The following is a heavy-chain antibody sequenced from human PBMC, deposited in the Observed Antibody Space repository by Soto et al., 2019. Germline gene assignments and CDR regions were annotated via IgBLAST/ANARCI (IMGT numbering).Heavy chain of an antibody. J-gene: IGHJ4*02. CDR1: GGSISSGDYY. V-gene: IGHV4-31*03. Sequence: SETLSLTCTVSGGSISSGDYYWSWIRQHPGKGLEWIGYIYYSGSTYYSPSLKSRVTISVDTSKNHFSLKLSSVTAADTAVYYCARAKLRVPTAVGWFDYWGQGTLVTVSS. CDR2: IYYSGST. CDR3: ARAKLRVPTAVGWFDY. D-gene: IGHD2-2*01.